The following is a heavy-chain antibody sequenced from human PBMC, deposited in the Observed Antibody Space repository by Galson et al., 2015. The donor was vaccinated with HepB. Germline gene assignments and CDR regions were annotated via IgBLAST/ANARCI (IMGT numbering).Heavy chain of an antibody. Sequence: SLRLSCAASGLSFGRPGFHWVRQAPGEGLEWVALIWWDGSKKFSGNCVKGRFTIPRDNSVNTISLQMHTLRADDTAVYYCARDPGGGDWHYLDYWGQGSLVSVSS. J-gene: IGHJ4*02. V-gene: IGHV3-33*01. D-gene: IGHD2-21*01. CDR2: IWWDGSKK. CDR1: GLSFGRPG. CDR3: ARDPGGGDWHYLDY.